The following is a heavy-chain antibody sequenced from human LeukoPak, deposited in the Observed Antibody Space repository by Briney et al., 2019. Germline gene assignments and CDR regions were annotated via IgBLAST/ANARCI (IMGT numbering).Heavy chain of an antibody. CDR3: ARELWCSGGNCYLNAFDV. J-gene: IGHJ3*01. D-gene: IGHD2-15*01. Sequence: ASVKVSCKISGYIFTSYVTIWLQQPPGQGLGWLAFISPLNGKTRFAQKIQGRVTLTTDTSTSTAYMELKSLRYDDTAVYFCARELWCSGGNCYLNAFDVWGQGTMVTVSS. CDR1: GYIFTSYV. CDR2: ISPLNGKT. V-gene: IGHV1-18*01.